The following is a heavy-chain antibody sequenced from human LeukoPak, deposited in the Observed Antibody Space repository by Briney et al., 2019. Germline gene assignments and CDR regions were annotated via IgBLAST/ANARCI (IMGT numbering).Heavy chain of an antibody. V-gene: IGHV1-2*02. CDR2: INPNSGGT. CDR1: GYTFTGYY. Sequence: ASVKVSCKASGYTFTGYYMHWVRQAPGQGLEWMGWINPNSGGTNYAQKLQGRVTMTTDTSTSTAYMELRSLRSDDTAVYYCARGRITVAGPFDYWGQGTLITVSS. CDR3: ARGRITVAGPFDY. D-gene: IGHD6-19*01. J-gene: IGHJ4*02.